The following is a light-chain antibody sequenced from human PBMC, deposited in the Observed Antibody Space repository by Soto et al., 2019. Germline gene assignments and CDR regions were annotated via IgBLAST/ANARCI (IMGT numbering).Light chain of an antibody. V-gene: IGKV3-11*01. CDR1: QSISNY. CDR3: QQRNNWPRST. CDR2: DAS. J-gene: IGKJ5*01. Sequence: EIVMTQSPATLSLSPGETATLSCRASQSISNYLVWYQQKPGQAPRLLIYDASNRATGIPARFSGSGSGTDFTLTISSLEPEDFAVYYCQQRNNWPRSTFGQGTRLXXK.